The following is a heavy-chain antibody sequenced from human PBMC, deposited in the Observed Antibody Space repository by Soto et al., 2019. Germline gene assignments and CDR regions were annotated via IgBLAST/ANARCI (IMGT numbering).Heavy chain of an antibody. CDR1: RFTLSNCG. V-gene: IGHV3-30*18. D-gene: IGHD6-19*01. Sequence: QVQLVESGGGVVQPGGSLIISCSASRFTLSNCGMHWVRQAPGRGLEWVAMISYDGNEKHYIDSVKGRFTISRDDSKNTLYLQMNSLRPEDTAVYYFAKDLYTSGWYNYFDPWGQGTLVTVSS. J-gene: IGHJ5*02. CDR2: ISYDGNEK. CDR3: AKDLYTSGWYNYFDP.